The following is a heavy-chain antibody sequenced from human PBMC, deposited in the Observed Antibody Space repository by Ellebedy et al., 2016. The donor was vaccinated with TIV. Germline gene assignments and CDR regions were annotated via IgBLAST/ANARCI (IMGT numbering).Heavy chain of an antibody. D-gene: IGHD3-10*01. CDR2: IHYSGST. CDR3: ARGPTIRGIDP. CDR1: GGSTSSGDYY. Sequence: MPSETLSLTCTVSGGSTSSGDYYWSWIRQAPGKGLEWIGFIHYSGSTYYKPSLKSRVTMSLDTSKNQVSLKLSSVTAADTAVYYCARGPTIRGIDPWGQGTLVTVSS. J-gene: IGHJ5*02. V-gene: IGHV4-30-4*02.